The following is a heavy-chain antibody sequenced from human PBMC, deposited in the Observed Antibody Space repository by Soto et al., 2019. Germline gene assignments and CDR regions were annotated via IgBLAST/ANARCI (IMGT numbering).Heavy chain of an antibody. D-gene: IGHD3-10*01. J-gene: IGHJ4*02. CDR3: TVWGSGNDFGAA. CDR1: GFTSSDHY. Sequence: EVQLVESGGGLVQPGGSLRISCAASGFTSSDHYMDWVRQAPGKGLEWVGRSKNKADSYTTEYAASVKGRFTISRDGSKNSLFLQMNSLKTEDTAVYYCTVWGSGNDFGAAWGQGILVTVSS. V-gene: IGHV3-72*01. CDR2: SKNKADSYTT.